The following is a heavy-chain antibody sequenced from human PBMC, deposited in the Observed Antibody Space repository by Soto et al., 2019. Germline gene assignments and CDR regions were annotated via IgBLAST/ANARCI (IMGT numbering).Heavy chain of an antibody. J-gene: IGHJ3*02. D-gene: IGHD1-26*01. CDR3: ARPEGSWAGWDAFDI. Sequence: QLQLQESGPGLVKPSETLSLTCTVSGGSISSSSYYWGWIRQPPGKGLEWIGSIYYSGSTYYNPSLKSRVTISVDTSKNQFSLKLSSVTAADTAVYYCARPEGSWAGWDAFDIWGQGTMVTVSS. CDR2: IYYSGST. CDR1: GGSISSSSYY. V-gene: IGHV4-39*01.